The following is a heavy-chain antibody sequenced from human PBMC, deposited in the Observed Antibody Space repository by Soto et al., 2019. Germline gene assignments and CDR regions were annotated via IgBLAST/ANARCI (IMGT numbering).Heavy chain of an antibody. V-gene: IGHV1-2*04. CDR3: ARHPYGSGSHPDETVYFDY. J-gene: IGHJ4*02. Sequence: GASVKVSCKASGYAFTGYYMHWVRQAPGQGLEWMGWINPNSGGTNYAQKFQGWVTMTRDTSISTAYMELSRLRSDDTAVYYCARHPYGSGSHPDETVYFDYWGQGTLVTVSS. CDR1: GYAFTGYY. CDR2: INPNSGGT. D-gene: IGHD3-10*01.